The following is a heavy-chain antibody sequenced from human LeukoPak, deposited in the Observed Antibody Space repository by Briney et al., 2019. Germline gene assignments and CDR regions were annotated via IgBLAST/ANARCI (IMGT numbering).Heavy chain of an antibody. CDR2: IRYDGSNK. CDR3: AKEPYTSDTYVYAMDV. CDR1: GFTFSSYG. Sequence: PGGSLRLSCAASGFTFSSYGMHWVRQAPGQGLEWVSFIRYDGSNKYYADSVKGRFTISRDNSKNTMYLQMHSLRAEDTAVYYFAKEPYTSDTYVYAMDVWGQGTTVTVSS. V-gene: IGHV3-30*02. J-gene: IGHJ6*02. D-gene: IGHD6-19*01.